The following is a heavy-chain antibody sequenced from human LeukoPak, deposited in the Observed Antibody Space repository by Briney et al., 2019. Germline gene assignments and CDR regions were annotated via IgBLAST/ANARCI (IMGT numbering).Heavy chain of an antibody. V-gene: IGHV3-30*18. CDR3: AKDYYGSNSWDYFEF. CDR2: ISYDGSNK. J-gene: IGHJ4*02. CDR1: GFTFSSYS. Sequence: GGSLRLSCAASGFTFSSYSMNWVRQAPGKGLEWVAVISYDGSNKNYADSVKGRFTISRDNSKNTLYLQMNSLRAEDTAVYYCAKDYYGSNSWDYFEFWSQGTLVTVSS. D-gene: IGHD6-13*01.